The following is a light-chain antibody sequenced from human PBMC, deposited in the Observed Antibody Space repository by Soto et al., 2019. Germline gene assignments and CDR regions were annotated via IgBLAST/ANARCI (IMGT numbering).Light chain of an antibody. V-gene: IGLV2-8*01. CDR1: SSDVGRYNF. Sequence: QSALTQPPSASGSPGQSVTFSCTGTSSDVGRYNFVSWYQQHPGKAPKLMIYEVTKRPSGVPDRFSGSKSGNTASLTVSGLQADDEADYYCSSYAGSNNLVFGGGTKLTVL. CDR3: SSYAGSNNLV. CDR2: EVT. J-gene: IGLJ2*01.